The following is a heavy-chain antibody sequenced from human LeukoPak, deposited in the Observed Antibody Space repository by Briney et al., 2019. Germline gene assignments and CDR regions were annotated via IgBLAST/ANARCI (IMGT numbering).Heavy chain of an antibody. CDR3: ASQGRATDYYYYGMDV. CDR2: IYPGDSDT. V-gene: IGHV5-51*01. D-gene: IGHD1-26*01. J-gene: IGHJ6*02. CDR1: GYSFTSYW. Sequence: GESLKISCKGSGYSFTSYWIGWVRQMPGKGLEWMGIIYPGDSDTRYSPSFQGQVTVSADKSISTAYLQWSSLKASDTAMYYCASQGRATDYYYYGMDVWGQGTTVTVSS.